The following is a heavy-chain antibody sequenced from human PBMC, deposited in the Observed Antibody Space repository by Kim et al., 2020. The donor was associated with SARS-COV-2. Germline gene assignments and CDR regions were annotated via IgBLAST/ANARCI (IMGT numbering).Heavy chain of an antibody. CDR3: AIGRDSDF. CDR1: GYTFTTYG. V-gene: IGHV1-3*04. CDR2: INTGNGDT. J-gene: IGHJ4*02. Sequence: ASVKVSCKTSGYTFTTYGMHWVRQAPGQNFEYMGWINTGNGDTKSSQKFQGRVTITRNTSASTVYMEVSSLRSEDTAIYYCAIGRDSDFWCQGPLVTVS.